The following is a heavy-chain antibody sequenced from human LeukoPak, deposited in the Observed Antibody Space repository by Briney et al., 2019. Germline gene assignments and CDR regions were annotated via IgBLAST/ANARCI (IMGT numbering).Heavy chain of an antibody. CDR1: GFTFSSYA. CDR3: AKGSGGSWYAPLPRYYFDY. Sequence: PGGSLRLSCAASGFTFSSYAMSWVRQAPGKGLEWVSAISGSGGSTYYADSVEGRFTISRDNSKNTLYLQMNSLRAEDTAVYYCAKGSGGSWYAPLPRYYFDYWGQGTLVTVSS. J-gene: IGHJ4*02. D-gene: IGHD2-15*01. CDR2: ISGSGGST. V-gene: IGHV3-23*01.